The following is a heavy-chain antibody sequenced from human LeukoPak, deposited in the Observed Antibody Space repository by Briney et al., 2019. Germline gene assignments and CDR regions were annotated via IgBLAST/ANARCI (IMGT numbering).Heavy chain of an antibody. CDR1: GLTLSTYW. CDR2: INPDGSGK. Sequence: YPGGSLRLSCEASGLTLSTYWMNWVRQVPGKGLDWVANINPDGSGKRYVDSVKGRFTIARDNADNSLSLQMNSLRAEDTAVYYCASWGAGGNSWGQGTLVTVSS. CDR3: ASWGAGGNS. D-gene: IGHD3-16*01. V-gene: IGHV3-7*01. J-gene: IGHJ4*02.